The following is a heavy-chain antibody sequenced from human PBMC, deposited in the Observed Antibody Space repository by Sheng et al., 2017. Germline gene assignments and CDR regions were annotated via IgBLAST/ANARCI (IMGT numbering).Heavy chain of an antibody. CDR2: IIPIFGTA. Sequence: QVQLVQSGAEVKKPGSSVKVSCKASGGTFSSYAISWVRQAPGQGLEWMGGIIPIFGTANYAQKFQGRVTITADESTSTAYMELSSLRSEDTAVYYCARTAAHLLNYYYYGMDVWGQGTTVTVSS. J-gene: IGHJ6*02. CDR3: ARTAAHLLNYYYYGMDV. CDR1: GGTFSSYA. V-gene: IGHV1-69*01. D-gene: IGHD6-13*01.